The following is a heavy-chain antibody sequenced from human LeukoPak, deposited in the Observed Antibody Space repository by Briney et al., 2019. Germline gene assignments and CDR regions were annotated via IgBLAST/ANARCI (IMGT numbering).Heavy chain of an antibody. Sequence: PGGSLRLSCAASGFTFSNYWMHWVRQAPGKGLVWVSRINSDGSNTNYADSVKGRFTISRDNAKNTLYLQMNSLRAEDTAVYYCAKDWMPRYSSSHQNYYYMDVWGKGTTVTISS. CDR3: AKDWMPRYSSSHQNYYYMDV. CDR1: GFTFSNYW. V-gene: IGHV3-74*01. J-gene: IGHJ6*03. D-gene: IGHD6-13*01. CDR2: INSDGSNT.